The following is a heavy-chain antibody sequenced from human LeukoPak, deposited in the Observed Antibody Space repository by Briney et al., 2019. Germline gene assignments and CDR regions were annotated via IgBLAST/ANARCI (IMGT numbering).Heavy chain of an antibody. V-gene: IGHV1-69*05. CDR3: ARVIEYSSSLGNY. CDR2: IIPIFGTA. CDR1: GGTFSSHA. D-gene: IGHD6-6*01. J-gene: IGHJ4*02. Sequence: VASVKVSCKTSGGTFSSHAISWVRQAPGQGLEWMGGIIPIFGTADYAQKFQGRVTITTDESTSTAYMELSSLRSEDTAVYYCARVIEYSSSLGNYWGQGTLVTVSS.